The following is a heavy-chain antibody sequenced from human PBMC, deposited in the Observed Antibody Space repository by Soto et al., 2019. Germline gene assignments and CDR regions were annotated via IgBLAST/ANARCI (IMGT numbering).Heavy chain of an antibody. CDR2: ISSNSDTI. CDR3: GKDMKLGGMTTIHYFDS. D-gene: IGHD4-17*01. J-gene: IGHJ4*02. Sequence: EVQLVESGGGLVQPGRSLRLSCVASGFTADDYAMHWVPQAPGKGLEWASDISSNSDTIDYADSVKGRFTISRDNAKNSLFLQINSLRPEHSALYYCGKDMKLGGMTTIHYFDSWGQGTLVTVSS. V-gene: IGHV3-9*02. CDR1: GFTADDYA.